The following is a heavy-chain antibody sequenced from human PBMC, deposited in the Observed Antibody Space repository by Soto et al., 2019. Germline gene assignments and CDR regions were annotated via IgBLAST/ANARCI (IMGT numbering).Heavy chain of an antibody. CDR3: ARYPASYDFWSGYFSYLNH. CDR1: GYTFTSSD. Sequence: ASVKVSCKASGYTFTSSDINWVRQATGQGLEWMGWMNPDSGSTGYAQKFQGRVTMTRNTSISTAYMELSSLTSEDTAVYYCARYPASYDFWSGYFSYLNHWGQGTLVTVSS. CDR2: MNPDSGST. V-gene: IGHV1-8*02. D-gene: IGHD3-3*01. J-gene: IGHJ4*02.